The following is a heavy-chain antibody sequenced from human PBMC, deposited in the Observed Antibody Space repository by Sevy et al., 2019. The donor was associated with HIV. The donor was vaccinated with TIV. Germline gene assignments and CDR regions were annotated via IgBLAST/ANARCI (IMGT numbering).Heavy chain of an antibody. CDR2: ISWNSGSI. V-gene: IGHV3-9*01. D-gene: IGHD3-22*01. Sequence: GGSLRLSCAASGFTFDDYAMHWVRQAPGKGLEWVSGISWNSGSIGYADSVKGRFTISRDNAKNSLYLQMNSLRAEDTALYYCAKNQDPDSNPGDAFDIWGQGTMVTVSS. CDR1: GFTFDDYA. J-gene: IGHJ3*02. CDR3: AKNQDPDSNPGDAFDI.